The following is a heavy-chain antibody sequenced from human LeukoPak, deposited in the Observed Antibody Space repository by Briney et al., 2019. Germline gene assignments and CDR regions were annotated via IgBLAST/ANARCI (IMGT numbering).Heavy chain of an antibody. CDR1: GYSFTSYW. J-gene: IGHJ6*03. CDR2: IYPGDSDT. Sequence: GESLKISCKGSGYSFTSYWIGWVRQMPGKGLEWMGIIYPGDSDTSYSPSFQGQVTISADKSISTAYLQWSRLKASDTAIYYCARLGPNCSGGSCYMDVWGKGTTVTISS. CDR3: ARLGPNCSGGSCYMDV. D-gene: IGHD2-15*01. V-gene: IGHV5-51*01.